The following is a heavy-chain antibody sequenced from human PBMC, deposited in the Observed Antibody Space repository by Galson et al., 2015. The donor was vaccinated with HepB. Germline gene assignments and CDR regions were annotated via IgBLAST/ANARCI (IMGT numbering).Heavy chain of an antibody. CDR1: DYSFTSHW. D-gene: IGHD3-3*01. Sequence: QSGAEVTKPGESLRISCKGSDYSFTSHWISWVRQMPGKGLEWMGRIDPSDSYTNYSPSFEGHVTISADKSISTAYLQWSSLKASDTAMYYCARRGYYYYGMDVWGQGTTVTVSS. CDR2: IDPSDSYT. CDR3: ARRGYYYYGMDV. J-gene: IGHJ6*02. V-gene: IGHV5-10-1*01.